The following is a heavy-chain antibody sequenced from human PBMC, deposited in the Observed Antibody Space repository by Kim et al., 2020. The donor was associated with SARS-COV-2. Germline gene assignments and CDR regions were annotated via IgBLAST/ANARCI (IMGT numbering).Heavy chain of an antibody. CDR3: ARGEGLGS. J-gene: IGHJ5*02. CDR1: GFTFSDYY. Sequence: GGSLRLFCVASGFTFSDYYMHWIRQPPGKGLEWLLYISSGSNIIYQADSVKGRFTISRDNAENSLYLHMSSLRVEDTAVYYCARGEGLGSWGQGTLVTVSS. V-gene: IGHV3-11*01. D-gene: IGHD3-16*01. CDR2: ISSGSNII.